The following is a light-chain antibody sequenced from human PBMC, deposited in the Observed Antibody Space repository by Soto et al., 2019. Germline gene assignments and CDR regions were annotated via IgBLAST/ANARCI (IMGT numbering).Light chain of an antibody. CDR1: QSVSSN. CDR2: GAS. Sequence: EIVMTQSPATLSVSPGERATLSCRASQSVSSNLAWYQQKPGQAPRLLIYGASTRATGISARFSGSRSGTEFTLTISSLQSEDVAVYYCQQYNNWPPTCGQGTRLEIK. V-gene: IGKV3-15*01. J-gene: IGKJ5*01. CDR3: QQYNNWPPT.